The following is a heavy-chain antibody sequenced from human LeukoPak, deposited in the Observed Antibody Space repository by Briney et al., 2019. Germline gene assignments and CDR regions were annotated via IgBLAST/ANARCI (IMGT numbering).Heavy chain of an antibody. J-gene: IGHJ4*02. CDR2: ISGGGGTI. V-gene: IGHV3-23*01. D-gene: IGHD6-6*01. CDR3: AKGRYSSSSAYFDY. CDR1: GFTFSSFG. Sequence: GGSLRLSCAASGFTFSSFGMSWVRQAPGKGLEWISTISGGGGTIYYADSVRGRFAISRDNSMDTLSLQVNSLGAEDTALYYCAKGRYSSSSAYFDYWGQGALVTVSS.